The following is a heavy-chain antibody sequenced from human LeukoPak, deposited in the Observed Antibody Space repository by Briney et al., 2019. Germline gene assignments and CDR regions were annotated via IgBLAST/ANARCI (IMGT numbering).Heavy chain of an antibody. CDR3: ARQNIGRFDF. V-gene: IGHV1-46*01. J-gene: IGHJ4*02. CDR1: GYTFINHY. CDR2: INPSGSST. Sequence: ASVKVSCKASGYTFINHYMHWVRQAPGQGLEWMGMINPSGSSTTYAQKFQGRATMTRDTSTSTVYVELRTLTSEDTAVYFCARQNIGRFDFWGQGTLVTVSS.